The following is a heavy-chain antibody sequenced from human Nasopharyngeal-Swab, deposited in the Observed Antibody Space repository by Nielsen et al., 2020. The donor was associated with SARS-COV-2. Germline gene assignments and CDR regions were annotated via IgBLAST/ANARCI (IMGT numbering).Heavy chain of an antibody. CDR3: STWNSFPFYY. V-gene: IGHV4-31*03. CDR1: GGSISSGGYY. J-gene: IGHJ4*02. Sequence: SETLSLTCTVSGGSISSGGYYWSWIRQHPGKGLEWIGYIYYSGSTYYNPSLKSRVTISVDTSKNQFSLKLISVTAADTAVYYCSTWNSFPFYYWGQGTLVTVSS. CDR2: IYYSGST. D-gene: IGHD1-7*01.